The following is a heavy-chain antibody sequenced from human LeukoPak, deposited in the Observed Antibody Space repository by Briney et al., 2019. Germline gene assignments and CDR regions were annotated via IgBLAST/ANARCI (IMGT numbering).Heavy chain of an antibody. CDR2: IYYSGST. Sequence: SETLSLTCTVSGGSISSYYWSWIRQPPGKGLEWIGYIYYSGSTNYNPSLKSRVTISVDTSENQFSLKLSSVTAADTAVYYCARDSGGTNGNYYYYYMDVWGKGTTVTVSS. CDR1: GGSISSYY. V-gene: IGHV4-59*01. CDR3: ARDSGGTNGNYYYYYMDV. J-gene: IGHJ6*03. D-gene: IGHD3-16*01.